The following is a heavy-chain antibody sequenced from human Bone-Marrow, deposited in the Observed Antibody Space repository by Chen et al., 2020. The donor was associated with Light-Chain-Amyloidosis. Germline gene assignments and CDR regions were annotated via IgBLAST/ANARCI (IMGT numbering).Heavy chain of an antibody. Sequence: VQLVESGGGVVQPGGSLRLSCAASGFTFASYTMNWVRQAPGKGLEWVSSIDSSGTYINYADSTRGRFSISRDDAKNSLYLQVTSLRAEDTAVYYCARDQVEYKFFYYMDVWGKGTTVTVSS. J-gene: IGHJ6*03. CDR2: IDSSGTYI. D-gene: IGHD6-6*01. CDR1: GFTFASYT. V-gene: IGHV3-21*06. CDR3: ARDQVEYKFFYYMDV.